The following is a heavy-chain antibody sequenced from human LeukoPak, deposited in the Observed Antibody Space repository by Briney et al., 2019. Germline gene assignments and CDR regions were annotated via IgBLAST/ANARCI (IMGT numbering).Heavy chain of an antibody. CDR3: ARGSFRGYCLDTSCYTINY. V-gene: IGHV1-8*01. D-gene: IGHD2-2*02. Sequence: ASVKVSCKASGYTFRSYDINWVRQATGQGLEWMGWMNPDSGNTGYAQNFQGRVTMTSNTSITTAYMELTSLRSEVTAVYYCARGSFRGYCLDTSCYTINYWGQGTLVTVSS. J-gene: IGHJ4*02. CDR1: GYTFRSYD. CDR2: MNPDSGNT.